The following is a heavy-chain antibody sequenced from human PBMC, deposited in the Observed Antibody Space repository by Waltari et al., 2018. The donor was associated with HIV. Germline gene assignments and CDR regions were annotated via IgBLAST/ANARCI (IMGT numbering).Heavy chain of an antibody. CDR2: IYHSGST. CDR3: ARDVDRFFSPTTGFDY. D-gene: IGHD3-3*01. V-gene: IGHV4-38-2*02. J-gene: IGHJ4*02. CDR1: GYSISSGYY. Sequence: QVQLQESGPGLVKPSQTLSLTCTVSGYSISSGYYCGWIRPPPGKGLEWIGSIYHSGSTYYNPSLKSRVTISVDTSKNQFSLKLSSVTAADTAVYYCARDVDRFFSPTTGFDYWGQGTLVTVSS.